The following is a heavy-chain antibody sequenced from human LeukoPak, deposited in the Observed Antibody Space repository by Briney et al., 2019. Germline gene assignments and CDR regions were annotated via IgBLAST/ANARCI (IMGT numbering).Heavy chain of an antibody. CDR1: GFTFSSYG. CDR3: ATGEDIVVVTANDY. V-gene: IGHV3-21*01. D-gene: IGHD2-21*02. Sequence: PGGSLRLSCAASGFTFSSYGMHWVRQAPGKGLEWVSSISSSSSYIYYADSVKGRFTISRDNAKNSLYLQMNSLRAEDTAVYYCATGEDIVVVTANDYWGQGTLVTVSS. CDR2: ISSSSSYI. J-gene: IGHJ4*02.